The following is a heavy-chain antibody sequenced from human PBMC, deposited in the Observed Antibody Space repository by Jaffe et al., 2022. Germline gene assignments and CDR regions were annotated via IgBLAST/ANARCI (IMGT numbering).Heavy chain of an antibody. CDR2: IYTSGST. CDR1: GGSISSGSYY. V-gene: IGHV4-61*02. Sequence: QVQLQESGPGLVKPSQTLSLTCTVSGGSISSGSYYWSWIRQPAGKGLEWIGRIYTSGSTNYNPSLKSRVTISVDTSKNQFSLKLSSVTAADTAVYYCACYERYCSSTSCSFASAFDIWGQGTMVTVSS. CDR3: ACYERYCSSTSCSFASAFDI. J-gene: IGHJ3*02. D-gene: IGHD2-2*01.